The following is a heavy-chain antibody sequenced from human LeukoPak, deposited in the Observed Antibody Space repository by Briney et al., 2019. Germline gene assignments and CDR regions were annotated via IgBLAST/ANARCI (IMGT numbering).Heavy chain of an antibody. D-gene: IGHD4-17*01. J-gene: IGHJ6*02. CDR1: GFTFGDYA. V-gene: IGHV3-49*04. Sequence: GGSLRLSCTASGFTFGDYAMSWVRQAPGKGLEWVGFIRSKAYGGTTEYAASVKGKFTISRDDSKSIAYLQMNSLKTEDTAVYYCTRNDYGDFQFDYGMDVWGQGTTVTVSS. CDR2: IRSKAYGGTT. CDR3: TRNDYGDFQFDYGMDV.